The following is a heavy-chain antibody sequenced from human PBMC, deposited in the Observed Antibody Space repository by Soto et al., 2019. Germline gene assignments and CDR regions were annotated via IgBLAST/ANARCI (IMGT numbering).Heavy chain of an antibody. Sequence: QVQLQESGPGLVKPSGTLSLTCAVSGGSFTSNNWWTWVRQPPGQGLVWIGEIDRTGSTNYNPSRESRVTRALDKSENQFSRKVTSLTAADTAVYYCASRDPGTSVDYWGQGTLVTVSS. CDR3: ASRDPGTSVDY. CDR2: IDRTGST. D-gene: IGHD1-7*01. CDR1: GGSFTSNNW. J-gene: IGHJ4*02. V-gene: IGHV4-4*02.